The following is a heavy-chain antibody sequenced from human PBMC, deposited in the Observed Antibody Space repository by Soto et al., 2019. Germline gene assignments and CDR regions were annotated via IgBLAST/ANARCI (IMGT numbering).Heavy chain of an antibody. J-gene: IGHJ4*02. CDR2: INHSGST. CDR1: GGSFSDYY. CDR3: ARGVVRRVIIQYTSFFDY. V-gene: IGHV4-34*01. D-gene: IGHD3-10*01. Sequence: KPSETLSLTCAVYGGSFSDYYWSWIRQAPGRGLEWIGEINHSGSTYYNTSLKSRVTISVDTSKNQFSLKLASVTAADTAVYYCARGVVRRVIIQYTSFFDYWGQGTPVTVS.